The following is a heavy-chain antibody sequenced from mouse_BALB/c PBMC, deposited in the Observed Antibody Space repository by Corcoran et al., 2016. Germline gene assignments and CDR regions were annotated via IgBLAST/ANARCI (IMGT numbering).Heavy chain of an antibody. V-gene: IGHV14-1*02. CDR3: ARSDSITFAY. D-gene: IGHD2-4*01. CDR1: GINTNDSY. CDR2: IDPENGNT. J-gene: IGHJ3*01. Sequence: EVHLPRSGADLVMPCAFVKLSCQASGINTNDSYMHWVKQRPEQGLDWIGWIDPENGNTIYDPKFQGKASISSDTSSNTAYLQLSSLTSEDTAVYYCARSDSITFAYWGQGTLVNVSA.